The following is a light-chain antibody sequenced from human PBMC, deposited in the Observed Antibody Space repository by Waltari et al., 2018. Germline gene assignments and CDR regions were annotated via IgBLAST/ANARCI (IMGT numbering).Light chain of an antibody. V-gene: IGKV1-39*01. CDR2: SAS. Sequence: DIQMTQSPSSVSASVGDRVTITCRESQNIGSYLIWYQQKPGKAPNLLIYSASSLQSGVPSRFIGSGSATDFTLTINSLQPDDFATYYCQQSSSYPPTFGQGTQV. CDR3: QQSSSYPPT. CDR1: QNIGSY. J-gene: IGKJ1*01.